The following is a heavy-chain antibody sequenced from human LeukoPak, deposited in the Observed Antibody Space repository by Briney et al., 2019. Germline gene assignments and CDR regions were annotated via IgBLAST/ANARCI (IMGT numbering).Heavy chain of an antibody. J-gene: IGHJ4*02. CDR1: GYSFTSYG. CDR2: MNPNSGNT. Sequence: ASVKVSCKASGYSFTSYGLTWVRQATGQGLEWMGWMNPNSGNTGYAQKFQGRVTMTRNTSISTAYMELSSLRSEDTAVYYCARGVSIAAAGSSDYWGQGTLVTVSS. CDR3: ARGVSIAAAGSSDY. V-gene: IGHV1-8*01. D-gene: IGHD6-13*01.